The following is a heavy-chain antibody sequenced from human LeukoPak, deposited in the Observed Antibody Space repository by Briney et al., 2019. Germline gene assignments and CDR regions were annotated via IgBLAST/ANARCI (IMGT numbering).Heavy chain of an antibody. J-gene: IGHJ2*01. D-gene: IGHD3-10*01. Sequence: GGSLRLSCAASGFTFSSYAMSWVRQAPGKGLEWVSAISGSGGSTYYADSVKGRFTISRDNSKNTLYLKMNSLRAEDTAVYYCAKDHLRRITMVRGVPEYFDLWGRGTLVTASS. V-gene: IGHV3-23*01. CDR3: AKDHLRRITMVRGVPEYFDL. CDR1: GFTFSSYA. CDR2: ISGSGGST.